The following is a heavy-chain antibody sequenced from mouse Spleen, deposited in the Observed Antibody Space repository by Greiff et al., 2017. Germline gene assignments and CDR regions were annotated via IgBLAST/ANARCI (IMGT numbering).Heavy chain of an antibody. J-gene: IGHJ4*01. Sequence: EVQLVESGPGLVKPSQSLSLTCSVTGYSITSGYYWNWIRQFPGNKLEWMGYISYDGSNNYNPSLKNRISITRDTSKNQFFLKLNSVTTEDTATYYCARGRGGYWGQGTSVTVSS. V-gene: IGHV3-6*02. CDR2: ISYDGSN. CDR3: ARGRGGY. CDR1: GYSITSGYY.